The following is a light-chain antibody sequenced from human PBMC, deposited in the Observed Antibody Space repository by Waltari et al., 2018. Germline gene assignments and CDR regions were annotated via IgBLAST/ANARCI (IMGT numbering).Light chain of an antibody. CDR3: HQGSSSFT. J-gene: IGKJ2*01. CDR2: YVS. CDR1: QSIGTS. Sequence: EIVLTQSPEFQSVTPKEKVTITCRASQSIGTSLHWYQQKPDQPPKLLIKYVSQSLSGVPSRVSGSGSGTDFTLTINSLEAEDAATYYCHQGSSSFTFGQGTKLEIK. V-gene: IGKV6-21*01.